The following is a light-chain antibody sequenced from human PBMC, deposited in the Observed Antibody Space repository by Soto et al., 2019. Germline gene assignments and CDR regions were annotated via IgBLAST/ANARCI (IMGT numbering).Light chain of an antibody. J-gene: IGLJ2*01. CDR3: GSFTSRTTLI. Sequence: QSVLTQPASVSGSPGQSITISCTGTSSDVGGYNYVSWYQQLPGKAPRLMIYDVSNRPSGVSNRFSGSKSGNTASLTISGLQAEDEADYYCGSFTSRTTLIFGGGTKVTVL. V-gene: IGLV2-14*03. CDR2: DVS. CDR1: SSDVGGYNY.